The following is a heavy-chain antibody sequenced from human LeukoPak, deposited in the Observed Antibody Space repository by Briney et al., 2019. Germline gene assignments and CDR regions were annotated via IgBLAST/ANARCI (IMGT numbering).Heavy chain of an antibody. CDR1: GFNFDDYA. D-gene: IGHD3-9*01. J-gene: IGHJ4*02. V-gene: IGHV3-9*01. Sequence: SLRLSCAASGFNFDDYAMHWVRQGPGKGLEWVSGISWNSGSIGYEDSVKGRFTISRDNAKNSLYLQMNSLRPEDTALYYCAKDSNDVLTGYDYWGQGTLVTVSS. CDR3: AKDSNDVLTGYDY. CDR2: ISWNSGSI.